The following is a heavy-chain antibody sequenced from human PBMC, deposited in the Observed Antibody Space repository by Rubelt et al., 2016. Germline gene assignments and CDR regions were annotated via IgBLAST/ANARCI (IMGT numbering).Heavy chain of an antibody. V-gene: IGHV4-34*01. Sequence: QVQLQQWGAGLLKPSETLSLTCAVYGGSFSGYYWSWIRQPPVKGLEWIGEINHSGRTNYTPSLKIVVPISVAPCKNQFSRKLSSVNAAASAVYYCARDHRRIDWNYKLHYYMDVWGKGTTVTVSS. J-gene: IGHJ6*03. CDR3: ARDHRRIDWNYKLHYYMDV. CDR2: INHSGRT. CDR1: GGSFSGYY. D-gene: IGHD1-7*01.